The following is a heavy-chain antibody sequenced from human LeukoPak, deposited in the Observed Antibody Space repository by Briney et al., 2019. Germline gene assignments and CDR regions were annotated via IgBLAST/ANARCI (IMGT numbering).Heavy chain of an antibody. CDR3: ARGLRFYY. J-gene: IGHJ4*02. CDR2: INHSGST. Sequence: PSETLSLTCAVYGGSFSGYYLSWIRQPPGKGLEWIGEINHSGSTNYNPSLKSRVTISVDTSKNQFSLKLSSVTAADTAVYYCARGLRFYYWGQGTLVTVSS. V-gene: IGHV4-34*01. CDR1: GGSFSGYY. D-gene: IGHD4-17*01.